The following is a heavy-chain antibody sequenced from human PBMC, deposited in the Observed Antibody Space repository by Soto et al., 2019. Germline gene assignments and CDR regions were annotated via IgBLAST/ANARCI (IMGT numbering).Heavy chain of an antibody. CDR2: IMPIFGTA. J-gene: IGHJ6*02. CDR3: ASPEGLRVGSTIDHYYYYGMDV. V-gene: IGHV1-69*01. Sequence: QVQLVQSGAEVKKPGSSVKVSCKASGGTFSSYAISWVRQAPGQGLEWMGGIMPIFGTANYAQKFQGRVTITADESTSTAYMELGSLSAEDTAVYLCASPEGLRVGSTIDHYYYYGMDVWGQGTTVTVSS. D-gene: IGHD2-21*02. CDR1: GGTFSSYA.